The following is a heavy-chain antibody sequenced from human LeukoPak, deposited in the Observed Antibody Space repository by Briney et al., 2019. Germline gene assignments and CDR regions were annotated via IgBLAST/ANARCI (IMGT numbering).Heavy chain of an antibody. V-gene: IGHV4-59*08. CDR2: IYYSGST. CDR3: ARHNSYCSGGSCYSNWFDP. CDR1: GVSISSDY. J-gene: IGHJ5*02. D-gene: IGHD2-15*01. Sequence: SETLSLTCTVSGVSISSDYWTWIRQPPGKGLEWIGYIYYSGSTNYNPSLKSRVTISVDTSKNQFSLKLSSVTAADTAVYYCARHNSYCSGGSCYSNWFDPWGQGTLVTVSS.